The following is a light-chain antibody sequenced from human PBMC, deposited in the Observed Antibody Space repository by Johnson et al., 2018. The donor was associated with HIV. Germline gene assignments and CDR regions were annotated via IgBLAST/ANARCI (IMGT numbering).Light chain of an antibody. CDR1: SSNIGNNY. CDR3: GTWDSSLSAGRA. Sequence: QSVLTQPPSVSAAPGQKVTISCSGSSSNIGNNYVSWYQQVPGTAPKVLIYDNNKRPSGIPDRFSGSKSGTSATLGITGLQTGDEADYYCGTWDSSLSAGRAFGTGTKVTVL. V-gene: IGLV1-51*01. J-gene: IGLJ1*01. CDR2: DNN.